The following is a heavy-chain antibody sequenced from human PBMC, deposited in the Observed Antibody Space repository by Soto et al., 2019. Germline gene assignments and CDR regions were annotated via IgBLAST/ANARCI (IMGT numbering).Heavy chain of an antibody. V-gene: IGHV4-30-4*01. CDR2: IFHSGST. Sequence: SETLSLTCTVSGGSINSGDYYWTGVRQPPGKGLEWLGNIFHSGSTYYTPSRQSRVTISLDTSKNHFSLKLISLTPADTAVYYCARDRYYGSGTYYHSYSGMGVWGQGTTVTVSS. D-gene: IGHD3-10*01. J-gene: IGHJ6*02. CDR3: ARDRYYGSGTYYHSYSGMGV. CDR1: GGSINSGDYY.